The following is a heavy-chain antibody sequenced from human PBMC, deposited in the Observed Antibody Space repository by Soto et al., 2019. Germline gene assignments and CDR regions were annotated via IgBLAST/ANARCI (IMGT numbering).Heavy chain of an antibody. V-gene: IGHV3-30*18. CDR1: EFNFKNYA. Sequence: QVQLVESGGGVVQPGRSLRLSCAASEFNFKNYAMHWVRQAPGKGLEWVTLISEDGSKKYFAESVKGRFTVSRDNSKNTVFLQMNSLKTEDTAVYYCVKSAPHATVTLYYFDYWGEGTLVTVSS. D-gene: IGHD4-17*01. J-gene: IGHJ4*02. CDR3: VKSAPHATVTLYYFDY. CDR2: ISEDGSKK.